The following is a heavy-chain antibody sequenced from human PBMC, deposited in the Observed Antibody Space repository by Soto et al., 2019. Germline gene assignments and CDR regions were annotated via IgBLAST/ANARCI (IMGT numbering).Heavy chain of an antibody. CDR3: ARDKGGYYDGSGYFDY. CDR2: INPSGRST. J-gene: IGHJ4*02. V-gene: IGHV1-46*01. D-gene: IGHD3-22*01. CDR1: GYTFSSYY. Sequence: QVQLVQSGAEVKKPGASVKVSCKASGYTFSSYYMHWVRQAPGQGLEWMGIINPSGRSTTYAQKFQGRVTMTRDTSTSTLYMELSSLRSEDTAVYYCARDKGGYYDGSGYFDYWGQGTLVTVSS.